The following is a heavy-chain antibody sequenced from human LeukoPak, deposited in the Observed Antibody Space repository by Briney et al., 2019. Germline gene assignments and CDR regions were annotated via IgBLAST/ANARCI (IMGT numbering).Heavy chain of an antibody. D-gene: IGHD3-22*01. CDR1: GGSISSYY. CDR2: IYTSGST. J-gene: IGHJ6*02. Sequence: SETLSLTCTVSGGSISSYYWSWIRQPPGKGLEWIGCIYTSGSTNYNPSLKSRVTMSVDTSKNQFSLKLSSVTAADTAVYYCAREKDSSGYYSLNYYYYGMDVWGQGTTVTVSS. V-gene: IGHV4-4*07. CDR3: AREKDSSGYYSLNYYYYGMDV.